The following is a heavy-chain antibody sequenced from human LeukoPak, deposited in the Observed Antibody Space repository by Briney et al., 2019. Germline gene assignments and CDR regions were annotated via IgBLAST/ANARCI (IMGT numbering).Heavy chain of an antibody. CDR1: GYTFTIYG. Sequence: APVKVSCKASGYTFTIYGISWVRQAPGQGLEWMGWISAYNGNTNYAQKLQGRVTMTTDTSTSTAYMELRSLRSDDTAVYYCARGGCSSTSCYTGGGYYYMDVWGKGTTVTVSS. J-gene: IGHJ6*03. V-gene: IGHV1-18*01. D-gene: IGHD2-2*02. CDR2: ISAYNGNT. CDR3: ARGGCSSTSCYTGGGYYYMDV.